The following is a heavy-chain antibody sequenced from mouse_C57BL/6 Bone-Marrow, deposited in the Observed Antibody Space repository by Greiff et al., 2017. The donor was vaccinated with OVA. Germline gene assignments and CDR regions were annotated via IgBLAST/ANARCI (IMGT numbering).Heavy chain of an antibody. V-gene: IGHV1-26*01. CDR3: ARRVVTGTVAMDY. CDR1: GYTFTDYY. D-gene: IGHD4-1*01. Sequence: EVQLQQSGPELVKPGASVKISCKASGYTFTDYYMNWVKQSHGKSLEWIGDINPNNGGTSYNQKFKGKATLTVDKSSSTAYLELRSLTSEDSAVCYCARRVVTGTVAMDYWGQGTSVTVSS. CDR2: INPNNGGT. J-gene: IGHJ4*01.